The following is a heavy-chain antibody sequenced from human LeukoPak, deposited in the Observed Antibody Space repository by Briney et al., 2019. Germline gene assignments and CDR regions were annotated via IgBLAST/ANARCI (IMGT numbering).Heavy chain of an antibody. CDR1: GYTFTSYG. Sequence: ASVKVSCKASGYTFTSYGISWVRQAPGQGLEWMGWISAYNGNTNYAQKLQGRVTMTTDTSTDTAYMELSSLRSEDTAVYYCATGLGYYDSSGYYHYVDYWGQGTLVTVSS. CDR2: ISAYNGNT. V-gene: IGHV1-18*01. D-gene: IGHD3-22*01. CDR3: ATGLGYYDSSGYYHYVDY. J-gene: IGHJ4*02.